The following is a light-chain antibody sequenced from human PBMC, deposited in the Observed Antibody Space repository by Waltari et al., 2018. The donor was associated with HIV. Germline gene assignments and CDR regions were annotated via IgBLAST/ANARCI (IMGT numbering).Light chain of an antibody. CDR2: DVT. V-gene: IGLV2-14*01. J-gene: IGLJ1*01. Sequence: QSALTQPASVSGSPGQSITISCTGLSSDVGGYNYVSWYQQHPGNAPKLMIYDVTKRPSGVSNRFSGSKSGNTASLTISGLQAEDEADYYCAAWDDSLNGYVFGSGTKVTVL. CDR3: AAWDDSLNGYV. CDR1: SSDVGGYNY.